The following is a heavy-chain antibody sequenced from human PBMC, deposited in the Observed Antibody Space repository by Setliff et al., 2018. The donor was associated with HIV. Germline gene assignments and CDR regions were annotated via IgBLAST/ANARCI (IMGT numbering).Heavy chain of an antibody. CDR1: GYTFNSYG. CDR2: INPNTGRT. J-gene: IGHJ4*02. D-gene: IGHD3-22*01. CDR3: AKNYFDTSGWSAVDY. Sequence: ASVKVSCKASGYTFNSYGISWVRRAPGQGLEWMGWINPNTGRTHYAPNFQGRVTMTRDTSITTAYMELSRLRSDDTAVYYCAKNYFDTSGWSAVDYWGQGSLVTVSS. V-gene: IGHV1-2*02.